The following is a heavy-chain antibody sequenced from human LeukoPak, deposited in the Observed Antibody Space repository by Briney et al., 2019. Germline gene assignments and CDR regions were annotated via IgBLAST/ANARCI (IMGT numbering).Heavy chain of an antibody. CDR3: ATDRDNSDWQKRFDS. Sequence: GGSLRLSWAASGFTFSTYWMNWYRQAPGKGRKWLGNINQDASEINYVGSVRGRFTISRDNAKNSLHLQMNSLRAEDTAVYYCATDRDNSDWQKRFDSWGQGTLVTVSS. V-gene: IGHV3-7*01. CDR2: INQDASEI. J-gene: IGHJ4*02. CDR1: GFTFSTYW. D-gene: IGHD2-21*02.